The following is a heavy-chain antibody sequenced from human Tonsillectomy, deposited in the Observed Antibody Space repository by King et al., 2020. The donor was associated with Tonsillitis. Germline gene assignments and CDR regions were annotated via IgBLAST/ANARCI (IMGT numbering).Heavy chain of an antibody. V-gene: IGHV3-7*03. CDR2: IKRDGSET. D-gene: IGHD2/OR15-2a*01. Sequence: DVQLVESGGGLVQPGGSLRLSCTASGFTFSNYWMTWVRQAPGKGLEWVANIKRDGSETHYVDSVKGRFTISRDNAENLLFVQMSSLRAEDTAVYYCAREVIPRFEVSPYYYYGFDVWGQGTIVTVSS. CDR1: GFTFSNYW. CDR3: AREVIPRFEVSPYYYYGFDV. J-gene: IGHJ3*01.